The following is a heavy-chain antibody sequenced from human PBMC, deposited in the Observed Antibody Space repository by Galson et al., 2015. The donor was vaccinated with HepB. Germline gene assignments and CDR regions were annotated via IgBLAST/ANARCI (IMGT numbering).Heavy chain of an antibody. J-gene: IGHJ4*02. V-gene: IGHV3-69-1*01. CDR2: ISGSYTI. CDR1: GFTFDSYS. CDR3: ARRSSGNSFDY. D-gene: IGHD1-26*01. Sequence: SCKASGFTFDSYSMNWVRQAPGKGLEWVSSISGSYTIYYADSVKGRFTISRDNAKNSLYLQMNSLRDEDTAVYYCARRSSGNSFDYWGRGTLVTVSS.